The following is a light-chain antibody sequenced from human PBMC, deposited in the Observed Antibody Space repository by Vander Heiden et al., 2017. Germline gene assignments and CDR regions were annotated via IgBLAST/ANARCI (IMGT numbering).Light chain of an antibody. J-gene: IGKJ3*01. V-gene: IGKV3-11*01. CDR1: QSISSD. CDR3: QQRSSWPRT. Sequence: DIVLTQSPATLSLSPGERATLSCWASQSISSDLAWYQQRPGQAPRLLIYDASNRATGIPARFSGSGSGTDFTLTIDSLEPEDFVVYYCQQRSSWPRTFGPGTKVDIK. CDR2: DAS.